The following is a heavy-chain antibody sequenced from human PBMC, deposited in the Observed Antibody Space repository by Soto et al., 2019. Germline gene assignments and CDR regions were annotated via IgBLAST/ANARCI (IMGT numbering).Heavy chain of an antibody. CDR3: AGGGACSGPFAWELPDR. D-gene: IGHD1-26*01. Sequence: QMQLVQSGAEVKKTGSSVTVSCKALGNTFTYRYLHWVRQAPGQALEWMGWITPFSGDVHYAQKFQERVTITRDRSINTAYMQMSSLRSEDTARYFCAGGGACSGPFAWELPDRWGQGTLVTVSS. CDR2: ITPFSGDV. CDR1: GNTFTYRY. J-gene: IGHJ5*02. V-gene: IGHV1-45*02.